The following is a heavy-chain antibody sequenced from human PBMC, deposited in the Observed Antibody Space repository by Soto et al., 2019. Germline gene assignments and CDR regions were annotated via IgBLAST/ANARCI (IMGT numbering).Heavy chain of an antibody. V-gene: IGHV1-69*13. CDR2: IIPIFGTA. J-gene: IGHJ4*02. CDR1: GGTFSSYA. D-gene: IGHD3-22*01. CDR3: ARLPHPDYYDSSGYLVFGY. Sequence: SVKVSCKASGGTFSSYAISWVRQAPGQGLEWMGGIIPIFGTANYAQKFQGRVTITADESTSTAYMELSSLRSEDTAVYYCARLPHPDYYDSSGYLVFGYWGQGTLVTVSS.